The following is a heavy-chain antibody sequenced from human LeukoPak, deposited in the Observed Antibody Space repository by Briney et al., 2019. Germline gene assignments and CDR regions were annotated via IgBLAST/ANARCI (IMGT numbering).Heavy chain of an antibody. Sequence: PGGSLRLSCAASGFTFSSYAMSWVRQAPGKGLEWVSAISGSGGSTYYADSVRGRFTISRDNSKNTLYLQMNSLRAEDTAVYYCAAYCSSTSCYSNWFDPWGQGTTVTVSS. CDR1: GFTFSSYA. CDR2: ISGSGGST. D-gene: IGHD2-2*01. V-gene: IGHV3-23*01. CDR3: AAYCSSTSCYSNWFDP. J-gene: IGHJ5*01.